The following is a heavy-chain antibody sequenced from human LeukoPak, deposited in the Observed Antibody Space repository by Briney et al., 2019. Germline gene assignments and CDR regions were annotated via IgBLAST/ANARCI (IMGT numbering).Heavy chain of an antibody. CDR2: VIPIFGTA. V-gene: IGHV1-69*01. CDR3: AGPFAVTLDDAFDI. J-gene: IGHJ3*02. D-gene: IGHD2-21*02. Sequence: GSSVKVSCKASGGTFSSYAINWVRQAPGQGLEWMGGVIPIFGTANYAQKFQGRVTITADESTSTAYMELSSLRSEDTAVYYCAGPFAVTLDDAFDIWGQGTMVTVSS. CDR1: GGTFSSYA.